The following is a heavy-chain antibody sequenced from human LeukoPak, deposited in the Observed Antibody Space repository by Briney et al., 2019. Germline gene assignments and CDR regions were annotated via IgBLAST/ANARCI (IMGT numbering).Heavy chain of an antibody. Sequence: SETLSLTCTVPGGSTSSYYWSWIRQPSGKGLEWIGYIYYSGSTNYNPSLKSRVTISVDTSKNQFSLKLSSVTAADTAVYYCARHVRRSLHRFFDYWGQGTLVTVSS. D-gene: IGHD1-14*01. V-gene: IGHV4-59*08. CDR1: GGSTSSYY. J-gene: IGHJ4*02. CDR3: ARHVRRSLHRFFDY. CDR2: IYYSGST.